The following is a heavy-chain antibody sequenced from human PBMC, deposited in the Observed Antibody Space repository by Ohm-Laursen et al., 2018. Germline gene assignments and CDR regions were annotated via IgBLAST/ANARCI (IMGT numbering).Heavy chain of an antibody. CDR3: ARNPYDY. V-gene: IGHV3-74*01. CDR2: INSDGSST. Sequence: GSLRLSCSASGFTFSNYWMNWVRQAPGKGLVWVSRINSDGSSTSYTDSVRGRFTISRDTAKNTLYLQMNSLRVEDTAVYYCARNPYDYWGQGTLVTVSS. D-gene: IGHD1-14*01. CDR1: GFTFSNYW. J-gene: IGHJ4*02.